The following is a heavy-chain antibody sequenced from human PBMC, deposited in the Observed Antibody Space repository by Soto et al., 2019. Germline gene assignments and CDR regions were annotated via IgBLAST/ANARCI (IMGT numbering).Heavy chain of an antibody. CDR2: ISYDGSNK. D-gene: IGHD6-19*01. V-gene: IGHV3-30*04. CDR1: GFTFSSYA. CDR3: ASPTRGSGWFLGAFDI. Sequence: GGSLRLSCAASGFTFSSYAMHWVRQAPGKGLEWVAVISYDGSNKYYADSVKGRFTISRDNSKNTLYLQMNSLRAEDTAVYYCASPTRGSGWFLGAFDIWGQGTMVTVSS. J-gene: IGHJ3*02.